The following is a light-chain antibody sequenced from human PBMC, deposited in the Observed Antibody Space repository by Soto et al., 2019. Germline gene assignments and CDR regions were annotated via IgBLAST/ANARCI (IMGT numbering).Light chain of an antibody. J-gene: IGLJ1*01. CDR3: AAGDYSLNVYV. CDR2: NNN. CDR1: RSNIGTNA. Sequence: QSVLNHPPSASGTPGQRVTISCSGGRSNIGTNAVNWYQQLPGTAPKLLIYNNNQRPSGVPDRFSGSKSGTSASLAISGLQSEYEVDDYWAAGDYSLNVYVFVTGSMVTVL. V-gene: IGLV1-44*01.